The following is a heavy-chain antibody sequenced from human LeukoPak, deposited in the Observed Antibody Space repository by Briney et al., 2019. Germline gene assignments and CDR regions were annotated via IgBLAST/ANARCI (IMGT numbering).Heavy chain of an antibody. CDR3: AKDSRRYCSGGSCYSGLDY. CDR2: ISWNSGSI. J-gene: IGHJ4*02. D-gene: IGHD2-15*01. Sequence: GGSLRLSCAASGFTFDDYAMHWVRQAPGKGLEWVSGISWNSGSIGSADSVKGRFTISRDNAKNSLYLQMNSLRAEDMALYYCAKDSRRYCSGGSCYSGLDYWGQGTLVTVSS. CDR1: GFTFDDYA. V-gene: IGHV3-9*03.